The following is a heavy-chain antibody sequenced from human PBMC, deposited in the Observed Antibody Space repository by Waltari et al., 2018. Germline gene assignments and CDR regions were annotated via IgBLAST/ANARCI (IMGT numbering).Heavy chain of an antibody. Sequence: EVHLVESGGGLVQPGGSLRLSCAASGFTFSSFWMHWVRQAPGKGPQWVARISGDGAGTHDADSVRGRFTISRDNANNMGYLQMNSLSDDDTATYFCARAAISRDTGNTFDSWGQGNLVTVSS. D-gene: IGHD5-18*01. CDR1: GFTFSSFW. CDR3: ARAAISRDTGNTFDS. V-gene: IGHV3-74*01. CDR2: ISGDGAGT. J-gene: IGHJ4*02.